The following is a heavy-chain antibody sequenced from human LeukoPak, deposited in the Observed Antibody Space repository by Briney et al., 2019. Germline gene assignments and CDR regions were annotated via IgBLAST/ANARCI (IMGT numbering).Heavy chain of an antibody. CDR1: GYTFTGYD. J-gene: IGHJ4*02. CDR2: INPNSGST. CDR3: ARGGMGIQLWPFDF. D-gene: IGHD5-18*01. V-gene: IGHV1-46*01. Sequence: ASVKVSCKASGYTFTGYDMHWVRQAPGQGLEWMGIINPNSGSTSFAQNFQGRVSVTRDTSTSTVYMDLSSLRSEDTAVYFCARGGMGIQLWPFDFCGEGSLVSVSS.